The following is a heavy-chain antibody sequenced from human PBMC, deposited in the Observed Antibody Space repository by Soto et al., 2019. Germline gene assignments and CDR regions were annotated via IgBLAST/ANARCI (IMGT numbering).Heavy chain of an antibody. J-gene: IGHJ6*03. V-gene: IGHV4-59*08. Sequence: SETLSLTCTVSGGSISSYYWSWIRQPPGKGLEWIGYIYYSGSTNYNPSLKSRVTISVDTSKNPFSLKLSSVTAADTAVYYCARQPLYYYYYYMDVWGKGTTVTVSS. CDR3: ARQPLYYYYYYMDV. CDR2: IYYSGST. CDR1: GGSISSYY.